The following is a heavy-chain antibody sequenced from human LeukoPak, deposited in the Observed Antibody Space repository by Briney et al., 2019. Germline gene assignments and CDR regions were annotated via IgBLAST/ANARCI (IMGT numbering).Heavy chain of an antibody. D-gene: IGHD1-26*01. CDR1: GGSISSYY. V-gene: IGHV4-59*01. CDR2: IYYSGST. J-gene: IGHJ4*02. CDR3: ARGIVGATSFDY. Sequence: SETLSPTCTVSGGSISSYYWSWIRQPPGTGLEWIGYIYYSGSTNYNPSLKSRVTISVDTSKNQFSLKLSSVTAADTAVYYCARGIVGATSFDYWGQGTLVTVSS.